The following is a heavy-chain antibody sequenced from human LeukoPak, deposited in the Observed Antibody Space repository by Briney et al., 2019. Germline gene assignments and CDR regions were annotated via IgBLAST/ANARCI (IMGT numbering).Heavy chain of an antibody. D-gene: IGHD2-2*01. CDR3: ARRCSSTSCYYGDY. CDR1: GFTFSSYG. Sequence: GGSLRLSCAASGFTFSSYGMHWVRPAPGKGLEWVAVIWYDGSNKYYADSVKGRFTISRDNSKNTLYLQMNSLRAEDTAVYYCARRCSSTSCYYGDYWGQGTLVTVSS. V-gene: IGHV3-33*01. CDR2: IWYDGSNK. J-gene: IGHJ4*02.